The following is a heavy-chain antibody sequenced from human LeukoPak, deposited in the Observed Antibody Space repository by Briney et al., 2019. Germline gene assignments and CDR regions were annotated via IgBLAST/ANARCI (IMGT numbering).Heavy chain of an antibody. V-gene: IGHV3-23*01. D-gene: IGHD1-26*01. CDR1: GFTFSTYA. CDR3: AKDGRGQPYYFDS. Sequence: PGGSLRLSCAPSGFTFSTYAMNLVRQIPGKGLEWVCGISASGGSTFYADSVKGRFTISRDNSNNTLYVQLNSLGAEDTAMYYCAKDGRGQPYYFDSWGQGILVTVS. CDR2: ISASGGST. J-gene: IGHJ4*02.